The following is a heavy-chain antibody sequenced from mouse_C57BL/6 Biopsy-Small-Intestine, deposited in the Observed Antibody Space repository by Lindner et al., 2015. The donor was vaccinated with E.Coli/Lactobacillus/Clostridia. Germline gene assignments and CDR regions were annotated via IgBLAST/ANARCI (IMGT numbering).Heavy chain of an antibody. CDR3: TKSYYDYDGYAMDY. Sequence: VQLQESGTVLARPGASVKMSCKTSGYTFTSYWMHWVKQRPGQGLEWIGAIYPGNSDTSYNQKFKGKAKLTAVTSASTAYMEFSSLTNEDSAVYYCTKSYYDYDGYAMDYWGQGTSVTVSS. CDR2: IYPGNSDT. V-gene: IGHV1-5*01. D-gene: IGHD2-4*01. J-gene: IGHJ4*01. CDR1: GYTFTSYW.